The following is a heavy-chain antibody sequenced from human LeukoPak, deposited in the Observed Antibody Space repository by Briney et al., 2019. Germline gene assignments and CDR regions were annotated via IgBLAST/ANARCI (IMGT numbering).Heavy chain of an antibody. CDR2: ISYDGSNK. J-gene: IGHJ4*02. V-gene: IGHV3-30*01. CDR1: GFTFSSYA. CDR3: ARAGNWNYPLIY. D-gene: IGHD1-7*01. Sequence: GGSLRLSCAASGFTFSSYAMHWVRQAPGKGLEWVAVISYDGSNKYCADSVKGRFTISRDNSKNTLYLQMNSLRAEDTAVYYCARAGNWNYPLIYWGQGTLVTVSS.